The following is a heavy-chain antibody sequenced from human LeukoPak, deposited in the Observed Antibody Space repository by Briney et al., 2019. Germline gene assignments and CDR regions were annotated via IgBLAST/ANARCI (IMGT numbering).Heavy chain of an antibody. CDR3: ARDYYYDSSGYSYDAFDI. CDR2: ISSSSSYI. Sequence: GGSLRLSCAASGFTFNTYWMSWVRQAPGKGLEWVSSISSSSSYIYYADSVKGRFTISRDNAKNSLYLQMNSLRAEDTAVYYCARDYYYDSSGYSYDAFDIWGQGTMVTVSS. D-gene: IGHD3-22*01. J-gene: IGHJ3*02. CDR1: GFTFNTYW. V-gene: IGHV3-21*01.